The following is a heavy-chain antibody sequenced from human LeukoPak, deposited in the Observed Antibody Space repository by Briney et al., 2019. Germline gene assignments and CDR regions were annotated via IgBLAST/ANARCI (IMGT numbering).Heavy chain of an antibody. D-gene: IGHD6-19*01. CDR3: AKGGGSTLIAVAGRSFDY. CDR2: ISWNSDSI. CDR1: GFTFDDYA. J-gene: IGHJ4*02. V-gene: IGHV3-9*03. Sequence: PGRSLRLSCAASGFTFDDYAMHWVRHAPRKALEWVSDISWNSDSIGYADSVKGRFTISRDNAKNSLYLQMNSLRAEDMALYYCAKGGGSTLIAVAGRSFDYWGQGTLVTVSS.